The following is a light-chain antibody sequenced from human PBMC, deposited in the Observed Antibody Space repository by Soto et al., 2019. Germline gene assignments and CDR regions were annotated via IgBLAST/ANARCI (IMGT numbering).Light chain of an antibody. CDR3: QSYDSSNHWV. V-gene: IGLV2-8*01. CDR1: SSDVGGYKY. CDR2: EVS. J-gene: IGLJ3*02. Sequence: QSALTQPPSASGSPGQSVTISCTGTSSDVGGYKYVSWYQQHPGKAPKLMIYEVSKRPSGVPDRFSGSKSGNTASLTISGLQAEDEADYYCQSYDSSNHWVFGGGTKLTVL.